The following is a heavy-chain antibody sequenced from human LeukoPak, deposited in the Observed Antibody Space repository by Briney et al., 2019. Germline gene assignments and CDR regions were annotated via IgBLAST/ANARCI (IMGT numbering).Heavy chain of an antibody. CDR2: ISPGDSDT. CDR1: GYSFTSYW. D-gene: IGHD6-19*01. J-gene: IGHJ4*02. V-gene: IGHV5-51*01. Sequence: GESLKISCRGSGYSFTSYWIGWVRQMPGKGLEWMGIISPGDSDTTYSASFQGQVSVSADKSISTAYLQWSSVKASDTAMYDCARLRSGWDFDYWGQGCLVTASS. CDR3: ARLRSGWDFDY.